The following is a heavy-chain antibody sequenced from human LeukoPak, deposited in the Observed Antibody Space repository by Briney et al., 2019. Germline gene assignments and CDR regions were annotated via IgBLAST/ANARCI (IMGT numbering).Heavy chain of an antibody. Sequence: GGSLRLSCAASGFTFSSYAMSWVRQAPGKGLEWVSAISGSGGSTYYADSVKGRFTISRDNSKNTLYLQMNSLRAEDTAVYYCAKTKAESSWKLTQRVYYFDYWGQGTLVTVSS. D-gene: IGHD2-15*01. CDR3: AKTKAESSWKLTQRVYYFDY. CDR2: ISGSGGST. CDR1: GFTFSSYA. V-gene: IGHV3-23*01. J-gene: IGHJ4*02.